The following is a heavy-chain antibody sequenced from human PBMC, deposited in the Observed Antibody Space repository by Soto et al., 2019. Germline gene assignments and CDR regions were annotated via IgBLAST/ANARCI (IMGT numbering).Heavy chain of an antibody. CDR1: GGSISSGVYY. CDR3: AIYDSSGSRGFQH. Sequence: QVQLQESGPGLVKPSQTLSLTCTVSGGSISSGVYYWSWIRQHPGKGLEWIGYIFYSGSTYYNPSXNXRLXISVDTSKNQFSLKLSSVTAADTAVYYCAIYDSSGSRGFQHWGQGTLITVSS. J-gene: IGHJ1*01. V-gene: IGHV4-31*03. D-gene: IGHD3-22*01. CDR2: IFYSGST.